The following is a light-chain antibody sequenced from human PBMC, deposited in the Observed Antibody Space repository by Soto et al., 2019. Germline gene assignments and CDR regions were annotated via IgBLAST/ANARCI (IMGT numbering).Light chain of an antibody. J-gene: IGKJ5*01. V-gene: IGKV3-11*01. Sequence: EVVLTQXPXXLSLSPGERATLSCRASQSVGSYLTWYQQKPGQAPGLLIYDASNRATGIPARFSGSGSGTDFTLTISSLEPEDFAVYFCQQRTNWRATFGQGTRLDIK. CDR1: QSVGSY. CDR3: QQRTNWRAT. CDR2: DAS.